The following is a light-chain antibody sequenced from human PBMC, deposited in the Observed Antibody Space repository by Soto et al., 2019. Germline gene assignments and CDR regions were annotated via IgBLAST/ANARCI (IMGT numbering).Light chain of an antibody. J-gene: IGKJ2*01. CDR2: GAS. V-gene: IGKV3-15*01. Sequence: EIVMTQSPATLSVSPGERATLSCRASQSVSSNLAWYQQKPGQAPRLLIYGASTRATGIPARFSGRGSGTEFTLTISSLQSEDFAVYYCQQYNNWPLPFGQGTKLEIK. CDR3: QQYNNWPLP. CDR1: QSVSSN.